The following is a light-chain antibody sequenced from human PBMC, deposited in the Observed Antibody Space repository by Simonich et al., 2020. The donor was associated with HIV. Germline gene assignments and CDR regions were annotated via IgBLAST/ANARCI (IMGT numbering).Light chain of an antibody. CDR3: QQFYSAPLT. V-gene: IGKV4-1*01. Sequence: DIVMTQSPDSLAVSLGERATINCKSSQSVLSSSNNKNFLTWYQHNPGQPPKRLFYRASTRESGVPDRISGSGSGTDFTLTISSLQAEDVAVYYCQQFYSAPLTFGGGTKVEIK. CDR1: QSVLSSSNNKNF. CDR2: RAS. J-gene: IGKJ4*01.